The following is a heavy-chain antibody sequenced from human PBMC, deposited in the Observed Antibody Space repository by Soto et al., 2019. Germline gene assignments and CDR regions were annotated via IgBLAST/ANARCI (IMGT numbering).Heavy chain of an antibody. CDR2: ISYDGSNK. Sequence: PGGSLRLSCAASGFTFSSYAMHWVRQAPGKGLEWVAVISYDGSNKYYADSVKGRFTISRDNSKNTLYLQMNSLRAEGTAVYYCARVWDYDFWSGYYPSYGMDVWGQGTTVTVSS. D-gene: IGHD3-3*01. J-gene: IGHJ6*02. CDR1: GFTFSSYA. V-gene: IGHV3-30-3*01. CDR3: ARVWDYDFWSGYYPSYGMDV.